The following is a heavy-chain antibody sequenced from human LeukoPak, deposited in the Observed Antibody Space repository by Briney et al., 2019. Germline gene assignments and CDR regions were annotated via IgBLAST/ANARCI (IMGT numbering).Heavy chain of an antibody. D-gene: IGHD2-2*01. V-gene: IGHV4-59*01. CDR2: IYYSGST. CDR3: ARDNTLGYCSSTSCPHPGGAFDI. CDR1: GGSISGYY. Sequence: SETLSLTCTVSGGSISGYYWSWIRQPPGKGLEWIGYIYYSGSTNYNPSLKSRVTISVDTSKNQFSLKLSSVTAADTAVYYCARDNTLGYCSSTSCPHPGGAFDIWGQGTMVTVSS. J-gene: IGHJ3*02.